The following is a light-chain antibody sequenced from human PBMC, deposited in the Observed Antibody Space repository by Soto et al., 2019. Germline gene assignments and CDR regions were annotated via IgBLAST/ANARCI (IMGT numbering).Light chain of an antibody. J-gene: IGKJ4*01. V-gene: IGKV1-6*01. Sequence: AVQMTQSQSSLSASVGDRVTITCRASQDIINDLGWYQQRPGRAPKLLIFAASSLQSGVPSRFSGSGSGTDFTLTISSLQPEDFATYYCLQDYSYPLTFAGGTKVAIK. CDR3: LQDYSYPLT. CDR1: QDIIND. CDR2: AAS.